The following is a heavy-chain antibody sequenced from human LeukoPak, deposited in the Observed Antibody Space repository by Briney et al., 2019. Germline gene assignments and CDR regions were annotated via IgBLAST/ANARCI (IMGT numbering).Heavy chain of an antibody. V-gene: IGHV4-61*08. CDR3: ARVGPQACTNGVCPSSGFDY. D-gene: IGHD2-8*01. Sequence: PSETLSLTCTVSGGSISSGGYYWSWIRQHPGKGLEWIGYIYYSGSTNYNPSLKSRVTISVDTSKNQFSLKLSSVTAADTAVYYCARVGPQACTNGVCPSSGFDYWGQGTLVTVSS. CDR1: GGSISSGGYY. CDR2: IYYSGST. J-gene: IGHJ4*02.